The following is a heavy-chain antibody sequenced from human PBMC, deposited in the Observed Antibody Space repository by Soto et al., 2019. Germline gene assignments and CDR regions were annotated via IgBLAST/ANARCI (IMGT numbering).Heavy chain of an antibody. J-gene: IGHJ2*01. Sequence: GGSLRLSCAASGFTFSSYTMTWVRQAPGKGLEWVSTITSSSGSTSYADSVKGRFTISRDNSKNTLYVQMNSLRAEDTAVYYCARFPKYPERYFDLWGRGTLVTVSS. D-gene: IGHD1-1*01. CDR1: GFTFSSYT. CDR2: ITSSSGST. V-gene: IGHV3-23*01. CDR3: ARFPKYPERYFDL.